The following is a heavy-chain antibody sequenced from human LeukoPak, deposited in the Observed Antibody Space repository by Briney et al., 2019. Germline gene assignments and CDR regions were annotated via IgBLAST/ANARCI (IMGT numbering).Heavy chain of an antibody. J-gene: IGHJ1*01. CDR2: ISYDGSNK. V-gene: IGHV3-30*04. Sequence: GGSLRLSCAASGFTFSSYAMHWVRQAPGKGLEWVAVISYDGSNKYYADSVKGRFTISRDNSKNTLYLQMNSLRAEDTAVYYCARDLVNSGSYEYFQHWGQGTLVTVSS. CDR1: GFTFSSYA. CDR3: ARDLVNSGSYEYFQH. D-gene: IGHD1-26*01.